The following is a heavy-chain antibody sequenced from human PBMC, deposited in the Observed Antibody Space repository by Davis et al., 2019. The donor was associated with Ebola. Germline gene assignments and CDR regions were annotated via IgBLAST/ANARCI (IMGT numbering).Heavy chain of an antibody. D-gene: IGHD4-17*01. CDR3: ARHVNGDFWYFDL. Sequence: GESLKISCAFSGFSASLYSMNWVRQAPGKGLEWVSYISSTSRTIYYADSVKGRFTVSRDNSENMLYLQMSTLRAEDTAVYYCARHVNGDFWYFDLWGRGTRVTVSS. CDR1: GFSASLYS. V-gene: IGHV3-48*01. J-gene: IGHJ2*01. CDR2: ISSTSRTI.